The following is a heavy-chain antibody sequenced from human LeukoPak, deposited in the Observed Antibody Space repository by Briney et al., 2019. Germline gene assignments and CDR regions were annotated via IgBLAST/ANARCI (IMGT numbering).Heavy chain of an antibody. D-gene: IGHD6-13*01. CDR2: ISSSSSYV. V-gene: IGHV3-21*01. Sequence: PGGSLRLSCAASGFTFSSYSMNWVRQAPGKGLEWVSSISSSSSYVYYADSVKGRFTISRDNAKNSLYLQMNSLRAEDTAVYYCARGLQLVDWFDPWGQGTLVTVSS. CDR1: GFTFSSYS. CDR3: ARGLQLVDWFDP. J-gene: IGHJ5*02.